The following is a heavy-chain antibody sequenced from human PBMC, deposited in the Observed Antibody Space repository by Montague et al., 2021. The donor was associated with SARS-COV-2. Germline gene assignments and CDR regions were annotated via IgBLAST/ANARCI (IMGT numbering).Heavy chain of an antibody. CDR1: GGSFSDYH. CDR2: INYGGST. D-gene: IGHD1-1*01. V-gene: IGHV4-34*01. Sequence: SETLSITCAVYGGSFSDYHWTWIRQSPGEGLEWIGQINYGGSTKYNPSLKSRVTISIDTSKNQFSLKLTSVTAADTAVYYCARGAPGYWGQGTLVTVSS. CDR3: ARGAPGY. J-gene: IGHJ4*02.